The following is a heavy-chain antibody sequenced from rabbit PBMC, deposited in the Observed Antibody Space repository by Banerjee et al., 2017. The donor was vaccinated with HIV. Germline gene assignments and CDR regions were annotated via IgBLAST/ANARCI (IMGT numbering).Heavy chain of an antibody. CDR3: ARWGYGGDGYALNL. Sequence: QSLEESGGDLVKPGASLTLTCTASGFSFSGSYWICWVRQAPGKGLEWIACIYTGNSGKTYYASWAKGRFTISKTSSTTVTLQMTSLTAADTATYFCARWGYGGDGYALNLWGPGTLVTVS. D-gene: IGHD6-1*01. CDR1: GFSFSGSYW. V-gene: IGHV1S40*01. J-gene: IGHJ4*01. CDR2: IYTGNSGKT.